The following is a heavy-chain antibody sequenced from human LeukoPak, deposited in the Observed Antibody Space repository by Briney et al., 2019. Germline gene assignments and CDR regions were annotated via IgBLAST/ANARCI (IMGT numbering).Heavy chain of an antibody. CDR2: IYSRDVT. CDR1: GFSVSSNS. Sequence: GGSLRLSCAASGFSVSSNSMSWVRQAPGKGLECVSIIYSRDVTSYADSVKDRFTISRDSDRNTLFLQMDSLRSDDTAVYYCARVLAAIALRDYHYVDVWGKGTTVTVSS. J-gene: IGHJ6*03. CDR3: ARVLAAIALRDYHYVDV. V-gene: IGHV3-53*01. D-gene: IGHD6-19*01.